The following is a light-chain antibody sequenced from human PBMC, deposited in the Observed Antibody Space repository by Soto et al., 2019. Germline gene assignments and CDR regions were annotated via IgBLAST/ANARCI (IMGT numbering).Light chain of an antibody. Sequence: QSVLTQPPAASGTPGPRVTISCSGSSSNIGRTTVNWYQQLPGTAPKLLIYSNNQRPSGITDRFSGSKSGTSASLAISELQSEDEADYYCAAWDDSLNGYVFGTGTKVTVL. CDR2: SNN. J-gene: IGLJ1*01. V-gene: IGLV1-44*01. CDR1: SSNIGRTT. CDR3: AAWDDSLNGYV.